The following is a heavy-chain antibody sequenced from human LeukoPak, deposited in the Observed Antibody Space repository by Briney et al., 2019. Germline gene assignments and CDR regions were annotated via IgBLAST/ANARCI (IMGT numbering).Heavy chain of an antibody. Sequence: SETLSLTCAVYGGSFSGYYWSWIRQPPGKGLEWIGEINHSGSTNYNPSLKSRVTISVDTSKNQFSLKLSSVTAADTAVYYCARGPSGSYYGPFDYWGQVTLVTVSS. CDR1: GGSFSGYY. CDR2: INHSGST. CDR3: ARGPSGSYYGPFDY. J-gene: IGHJ4*02. V-gene: IGHV4-34*01. D-gene: IGHD1-26*01.